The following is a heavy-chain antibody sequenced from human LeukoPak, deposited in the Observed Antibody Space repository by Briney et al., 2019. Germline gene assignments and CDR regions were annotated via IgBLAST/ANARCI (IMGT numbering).Heavy chain of an antibody. CDR3: ATRESSTSTYYYYYYMDV. Sequence: SETLSLTCAVYGGSFSGYYWSWIRQPPGKGLEWIGEINHSGSTNYNPSLKSRVTISVDTSKNQFSLKLSSVTAADTAVYYCATRESSTSTYYYYYYMDVWGKGTTVTVSS. V-gene: IGHV4-34*01. CDR1: GGSFSGYY. J-gene: IGHJ6*03. CDR2: INHSGST. D-gene: IGHD2-2*01.